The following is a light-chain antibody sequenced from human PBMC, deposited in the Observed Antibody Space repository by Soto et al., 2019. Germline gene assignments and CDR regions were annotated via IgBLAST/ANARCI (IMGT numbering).Light chain of an antibody. CDR2: EVT. Sequence: QSALTQPPSASGSPGQSVTISCTGASGAVGGYNYVSWFQQLPGKAPKLMIYEVTHRPSGVPDRFSGSKSGNTASLTVSGLQAEGEVDYYCSSYAAWDDGLRAHVFGSGTKVTVL. J-gene: IGLJ1*01. CDR3: SSYAAWDDGLRAHV. V-gene: IGLV2-8*01. CDR1: SGAVGGYNY.